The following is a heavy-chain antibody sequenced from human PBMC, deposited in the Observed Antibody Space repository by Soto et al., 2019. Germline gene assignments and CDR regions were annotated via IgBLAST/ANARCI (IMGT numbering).Heavy chain of an antibody. CDR3: AKRQQLPHYYFDY. CDR1: GFTFSNYA. J-gene: IGHJ4*02. Sequence: ASGFTFSNYAMSWVRQAPGKGLEWVSGIGSSGGSTYYADSVKGRFTVSRGISKKTLYLQMNSLRAEDTAVYYCAKRQQLPHYYFDYWGQGTLVTVSS. CDR2: IGSSGGST. D-gene: IGHD6-13*01. V-gene: IGHV3-23*01.